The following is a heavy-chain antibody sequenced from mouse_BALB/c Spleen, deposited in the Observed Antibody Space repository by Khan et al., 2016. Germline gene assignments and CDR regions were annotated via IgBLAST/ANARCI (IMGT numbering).Heavy chain of an antibody. J-gene: IGHJ3*01. V-gene: IGHV4-1*02. CDR3: ARAGYYGYLAC. CDR1: GFDFSRYW. CDR2: INPDSRTI. Sequence: EVKLLESGGGLVQPGGSLKLSCAASGFDFSRYWMSWVRQAPGKGLEWIGEINPDSRTINYAPSLKDKFIISRDNAKNTLYLQMSKVRSEDTALYYCARAGYYGYLACWGQGTLVTVSA. D-gene: IGHD1-1*01.